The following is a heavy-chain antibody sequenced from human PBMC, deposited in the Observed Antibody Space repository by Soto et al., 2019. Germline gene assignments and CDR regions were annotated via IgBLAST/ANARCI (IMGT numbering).Heavy chain of an antibody. CDR2: ISGYNSIT. Sequence: QVQLVQSGAEVKKPGASVKVSCEASGYTFSSYGISWVRQAPGQGFEWMGWISGYNSITRYAQKSQGRVTMTTDTSTSTAYMELRSRRSDDTAVYYCARAFGSTDYWGQGTLVTVSS. CDR3: ARAFGSTDY. CDR1: GYTFSSYG. D-gene: IGHD6-13*01. V-gene: IGHV1-18*01. J-gene: IGHJ4*02.